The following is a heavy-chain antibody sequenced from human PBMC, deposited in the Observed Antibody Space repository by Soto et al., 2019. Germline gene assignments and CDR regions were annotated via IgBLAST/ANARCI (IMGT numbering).Heavy chain of an antibody. D-gene: IGHD4-17*01. V-gene: IGHV4-61*01. CDR1: GGSVSSGSYY. J-gene: IGHJ4*02. CDR3: ASKRKSDYGGKTFDY. CDR2: IYYSGST. Sequence: SETLSLTCTVSGGSVSSGSYYWSWIRQPPGKGLEWIGYIYYSGSTNYNPSLKSRVTISVDTSKNQFSLKLSSVTAADTAVYYCASKRKSDYGGKTFDYWGQGTLVTVSS.